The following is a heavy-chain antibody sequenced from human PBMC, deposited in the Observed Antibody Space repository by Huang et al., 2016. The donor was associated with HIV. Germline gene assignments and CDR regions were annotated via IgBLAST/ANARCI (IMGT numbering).Heavy chain of an antibody. CDR1: GGSFRGHY. CDR3: ARLRWLSARNYAFDL. Sequence: QLQLQQRDAGLLKPSETLSLTCAVSGGSFRGHYWSWIRQSPGKGLEWLGETRDGGGTNYNPSLKSRVKCAVDTSKNQFSLRLTSVTAADTAVYYCARLRWLSARNYAFDLWGQGTLVTVSS. CDR2: TRDGGGT. J-gene: IGHJ3*01. V-gene: IGHV4-34*02. D-gene: IGHD5-12*01.